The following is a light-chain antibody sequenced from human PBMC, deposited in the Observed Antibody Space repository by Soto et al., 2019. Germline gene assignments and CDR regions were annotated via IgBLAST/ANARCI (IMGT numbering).Light chain of an antibody. V-gene: IGLV2-23*01. CDR3: SSYAGSSARVV. CDR2: EGT. Sequence: QSVLTQPASVSGSPGQSITISCTRSSTDFENYNLVSWYQHCPDKAPKLIIYEGTKRPSEISDRFSGSESDTTASLIISGLQPEAEAAYYCSSYAGSSARVVFGGGTKLTVL. CDR1: STDFENYNL. J-gene: IGLJ2*01.